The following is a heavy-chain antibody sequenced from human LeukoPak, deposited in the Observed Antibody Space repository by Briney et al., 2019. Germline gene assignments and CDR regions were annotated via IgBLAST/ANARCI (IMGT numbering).Heavy chain of an antibody. CDR3: ARLTYDSSGYYYYGGDDY. CDR1: GGSISSSSYY. CDR2: IYYSGST. D-gene: IGHD3-22*01. V-gene: IGHV4-39*01. Sequence: SETLSLTCTVSGGSISSSSYYWGWIRQPPGKGLEWIGSIYYSGSTYYNPSLKSRVTISVDTSKYQFSLKLSSVTAADTAVYYCARLTYDSSGYYYYGGDDYWGQGTLVTVSS. J-gene: IGHJ4*02.